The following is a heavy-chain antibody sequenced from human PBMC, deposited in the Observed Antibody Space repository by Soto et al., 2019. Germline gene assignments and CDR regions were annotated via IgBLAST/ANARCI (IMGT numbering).Heavy chain of an antibody. V-gene: IGHV3-23*01. CDR1: GFTFSSYA. J-gene: IGHJ5*01. Sequence: EVHLLESGGGLVQPGGSLRLSCTASGFTFSSYAMTWVRQAPGRGLEGVSGITASGGRTFYADSVKGRFTISRDNSRSTLYLQMHSLRAEDTAVDYCAKYTRYADYVRWFDSWGQGTLVTLSS. D-gene: IGHD4-17*01. CDR3: AKYTRYADYVRWFDS. CDR2: ITASGGRT.